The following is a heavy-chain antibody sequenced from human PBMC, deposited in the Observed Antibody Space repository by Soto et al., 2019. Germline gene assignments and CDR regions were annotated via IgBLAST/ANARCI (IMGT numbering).Heavy chain of an antibody. J-gene: IGHJ4*02. CDR1: GFTFSTYS. Sequence: GGSLRLSCAASGFTFSTYSLSWVRQAPGKGLEWVSAISANGQGIYYADSVRGRFTISRDNSKNTIFLHMDSLRAEDTAVYYCAKDRNYPRDQFHYWGQGTLVTVSS. V-gene: IGHV3-23*01. D-gene: IGHD1-7*01. CDR2: ISANGQGI. CDR3: AKDRNYPRDQFHY.